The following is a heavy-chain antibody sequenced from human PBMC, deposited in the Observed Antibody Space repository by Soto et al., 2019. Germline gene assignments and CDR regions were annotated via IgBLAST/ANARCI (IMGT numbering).Heavy chain of an antibody. CDR2: IHHSGST. J-gene: IGHJ4*02. Sequence: SVTLSLTCTVSGGSISSSSYYWGWIRPPPGKGLEWIGEIHHSGSTNYNPSLKSRVTISVDKSKNQFSLKLSSVTAADTAVYYCASTYYSDSSGYYSLGDWGQGTPVTVSS. V-gene: IGHV4-39*07. CDR1: GGSISSSSYY. CDR3: ASTYYSDSSGYYSLGD. D-gene: IGHD3-22*01.